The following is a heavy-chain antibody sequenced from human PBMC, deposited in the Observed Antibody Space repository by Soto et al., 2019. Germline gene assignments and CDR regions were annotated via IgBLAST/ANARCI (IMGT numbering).Heavy chain of an antibody. V-gene: IGHV1-18*01. D-gene: IGHD2-21*01. CDR1: GYTFTSYA. J-gene: IGHJ3*02. CDR3: ARDLIPRDI. Sequence: QVQLVQSGAEVKKPGASVKDSCNASGYTFTSYAISWVRQAPGQGHEWMGWISAYNGNTNYAQKLQGRVTMTRDTSTSTAYMQLRSLRSDDTDVYYCARDLIPRDIWGQGTKVSVSS. CDR2: ISAYNGNT.